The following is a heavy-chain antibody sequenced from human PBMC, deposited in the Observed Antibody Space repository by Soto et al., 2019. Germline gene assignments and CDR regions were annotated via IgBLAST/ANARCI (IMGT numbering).Heavy chain of an antibody. CDR1: GYTFTNHG. Sequence: QVELVQSGVEVKKPGASVKVSCKASGYTFTNHGLSWVRQAPGQGLEWMGWISASNGDTNYAQKFLGRVTVTTATATSTGYMALRSLTSEDTAVYYCARMVRGSKIDYYYYMDVWGKGTTVIVSS. J-gene: IGHJ6*03. V-gene: IGHV1-18*04. D-gene: IGHD3-10*01. CDR3: ARMVRGSKIDYYYYMDV. CDR2: ISASNGDT.